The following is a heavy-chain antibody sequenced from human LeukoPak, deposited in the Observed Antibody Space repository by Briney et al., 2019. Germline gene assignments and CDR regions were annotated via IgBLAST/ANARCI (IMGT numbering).Heavy chain of an antibody. V-gene: IGHV4-34*01. D-gene: IGHD1-14*01. CDR3: ARERTRHFAY. J-gene: IGHJ4*02. CDR2: INHSGST. Sequence: SETLSLTCAVYGGSFRGYYWSWIRQPPGKGLEWIGEINHSGSTNYNPSLKSRVTISVDTSKNQFSLKLSSVTAADTAVYYCARERTRHFAYWGQGTLVTVSS. CDR1: GGSFRGYY.